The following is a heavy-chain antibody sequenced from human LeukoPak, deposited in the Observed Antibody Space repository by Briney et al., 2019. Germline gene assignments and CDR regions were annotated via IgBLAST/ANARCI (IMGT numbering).Heavy chain of an antibody. D-gene: IGHD7-27*01. V-gene: IGHV3-66*01. CDR2: IYSGGST. CDR3: ARSLPRSGDFDY. Sequence: TGGSLRLSCAASGFTVSSNYMSWVRQAPGKGLEWVSVIYSGGSTYYADSVKGRFTISRDNSKNTLYLQMNSLRAEDTAVYYCARSLPRSGDFDYWGQGTLVTVSS. J-gene: IGHJ4*02. CDR1: GFTVSSNY.